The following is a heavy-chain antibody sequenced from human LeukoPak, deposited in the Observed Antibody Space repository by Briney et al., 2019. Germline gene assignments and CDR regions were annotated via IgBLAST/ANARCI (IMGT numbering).Heavy chain of an antibody. Sequence: ASVKVSCKASGGTFSSYGISWVRQAPGQGLEWMGGIIPIFGTANYAQKFQGRVTITADESTSTAYMELSSLRSEDTAVYYCAREAYGGAFDIWGQGTMVTVSS. J-gene: IGHJ3*02. CDR2: IIPIFGTA. CDR3: AREAYGGAFDI. CDR1: GGTFSSYG. V-gene: IGHV1-69*13. D-gene: IGHD3-16*01.